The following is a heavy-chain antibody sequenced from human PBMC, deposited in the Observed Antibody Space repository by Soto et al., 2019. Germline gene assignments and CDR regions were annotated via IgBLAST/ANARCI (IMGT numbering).Heavy chain of an antibody. Sequence: SETLSLTCTVSGGSISSYYWSWIRQPPGKGLEWIGYIYYSGSTNYNPSLKSRVTISVDTSKNQFSLKLSSVTAADTAVYYCARSWEVAARGEFDYWGQGTLVTVSS. J-gene: IGHJ4*02. CDR2: IYYSGST. CDR3: ARSWEVAARGEFDY. V-gene: IGHV4-59*01. CDR1: GGSISSYY. D-gene: IGHD6-6*01.